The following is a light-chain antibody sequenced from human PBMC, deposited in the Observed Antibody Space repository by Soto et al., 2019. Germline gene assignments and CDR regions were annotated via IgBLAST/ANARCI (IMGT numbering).Light chain of an antibody. CDR2: GAS. Sequence: IVLTQSPGTLSLSPWERATLSCRASQSVNSNYLAWYQQKPGQAPRLLIYGASSRATGIPDRFSGGGSGTDFTLTISRLEPEDFAVYYCQQYGSSLFTFGPGTKVDIK. CDR3: QQYGSSLFT. V-gene: IGKV3-20*01. CDR1: QSVNSNY. J-gene: IGKJ3*01.